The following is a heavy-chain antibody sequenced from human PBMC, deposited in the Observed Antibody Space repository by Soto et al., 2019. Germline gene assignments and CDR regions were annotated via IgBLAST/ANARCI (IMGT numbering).Heavy chain of an antibody. CDR3: ARGPRQEYGGKFFDY. CDR2: IYYSGST. Sequence: QVQLQESGPGLVKPSQTLSLTCTVSGGSISSGGYYWSWIRQHPGKGLEWVGSIYYSGSTYYNSSLKRRLTMSVDTSKSHFSLNLSSVTAADTAVYYCARGPRQEYGGKFFDYWGQGTLVTVSS. CDR1: GGSISSGGYY. V-gene: IGHV4-31*03. J-gene: IGHJ4*02. D-gene: IGHD4-17*01.